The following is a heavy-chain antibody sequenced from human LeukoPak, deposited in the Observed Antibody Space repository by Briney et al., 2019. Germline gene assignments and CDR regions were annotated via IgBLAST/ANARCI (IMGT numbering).Heavy chain of an antibody. CDR3: AKALSSSFYYFDL. J-gene: IGHJ2*01. CDR1: GFTFSSYA. D-gene: IGHD3-16*02. CDR2: IHGGGDVT. V-gene: IGHV3-23*01. Sequence: GGSLRLSCAASGFTFSSYAMSWVRQAPEKGLEWVSTIHGGGDVTYYADSVKGRFTISRDNSRNTLYLQMNSLRAEDTAVYYCAKALSSSFYYFDLGGRGTLVTVSS.